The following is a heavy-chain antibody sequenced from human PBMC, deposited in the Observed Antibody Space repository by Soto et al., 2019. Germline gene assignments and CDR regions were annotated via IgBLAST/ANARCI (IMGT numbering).Heavy chain of an antibody. V-gene: IGHV1-69*08. CDR3: ARDWGCSSTSCAQLFDY. CDR1: GGTFSSYT. Sequence: QVQLVQSGAEVKKPGSSVKVSCKASGGTFSSYTISWVRQAPGQGLEWMGRIIPILGIANYAQKFQGRVTITADKPTSTAYMELSSRRSEDTAVYYCARDWGCSSTSCAQLFDYWGQGTLVTVSS. CDR2: IIPILGIA. J-gene: IGHJ4*02. D-gene: IGHD2-2*01.